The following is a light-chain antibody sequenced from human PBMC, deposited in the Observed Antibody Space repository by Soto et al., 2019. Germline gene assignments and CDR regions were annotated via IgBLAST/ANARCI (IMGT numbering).Light chain of an antibody. Sequence: EIVMTQSPATLSVSPGDSATLSCRASQSVGNNLAWYRQKPGQSPRLLIYGSSTRATDIPARFDGSGSGTEFTLTISLLQSEDFAVYCCQQYNNWPQTFGQGTKVEI. CDR1: QSVGNN. CDR3: QQYNNWPQT. CDR2: GSS. V-gene: IGKV3-15*01. J-gene: IGKJ1*01.